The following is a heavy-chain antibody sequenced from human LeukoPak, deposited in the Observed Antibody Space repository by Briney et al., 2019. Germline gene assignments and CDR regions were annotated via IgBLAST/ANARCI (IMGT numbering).Heavy chain of an antibody. CDR1: GYTFTSLY. Sequence: ASVKVSCKASGYTFTSLYMHWVRQAPGQGLEWMGIINPSGGSTSYAQKFQGRVTMTRDTSTSTVYMELSSLRSEDTAVYYCARSPSYGSGSPGWFDPWGQGTLVTVSS. J-gene: IGHJ5*02. CDR2: INPSGGST. CDR3: ARSPSYGSGSPGWFDP. V-gene: IGHV1-46*01. D-gene: IGHD3-10*01.